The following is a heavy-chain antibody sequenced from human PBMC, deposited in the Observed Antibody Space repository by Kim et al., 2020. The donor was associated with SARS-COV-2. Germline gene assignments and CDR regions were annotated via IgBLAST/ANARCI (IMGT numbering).Heavy chain of an antibody. CDR3: ARQNDILTFYFDY. J-gene: IGHJ4*02. CDR1: GGTSRSYI. Sequence: SVKVSCKASGGTSRSYIISWVRQAPGQGLEWMGRIIPLRGLADNAQKFQGRLTISADKSSSTAYMELSGLRSDDTAVYYCARQNDILTFYFDYLGQGTL. V-gene: IGHV1-69*02. CDR2: IIPLRGLA. D-gene: IGHD3-9*01.